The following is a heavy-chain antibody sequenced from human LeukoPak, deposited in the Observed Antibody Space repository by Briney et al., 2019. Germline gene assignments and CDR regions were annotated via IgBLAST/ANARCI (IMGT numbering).Heavy chain of an antibody. D-gene: IGHD6-19*01. Sequence: SEALSLTCAVYGGSFSGYYWSWIRQPPGKGLEWIGEINHSGSTNYNPSLKSRVTISVDTSKNQLSLKLSSVTAADTAVYYCAREAAGFPSGWYTGDAFDIWGQETMVTVSS. V-gene: IGHV4-34*01. CDR1: GGSFSGYY. CDR2: INHSGST. J-gene: IGHJ3*02. CDR3: AREAAGFPSGWYTGDAFDI.